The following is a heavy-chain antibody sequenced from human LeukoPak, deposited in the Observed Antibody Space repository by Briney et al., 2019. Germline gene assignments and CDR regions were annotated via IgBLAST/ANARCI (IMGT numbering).Heavy chain of an antibody. D-gene: IGHD1-26*01. CDR1: GFTFSSYG. V-gene: IGHV3-30*02. CDR3: AKDPLVGASLGSYFDY. Sequence: GGSLRLSCAASGFTFSSYGMHWVRQAPGKGLEWVAFIRYDGSNKYYADSVKGRFTISRDNSKNTLYLQMNSLRAEDTVVYYCAKDPLVGASLGSYFDYWGQGTLVTVSS. CDR2: IRYDGSNK. J-gene: IGHJ4*02.